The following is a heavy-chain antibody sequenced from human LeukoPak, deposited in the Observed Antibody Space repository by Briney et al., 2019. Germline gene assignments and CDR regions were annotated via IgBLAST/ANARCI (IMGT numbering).Heavy chain of an antibody. CDR2: IYTSGST. CDR3: ARRGYYDFWSGYLDAFDI. D-gene: IGHD3-3*01. CDR1: GGSISSYY. J-gene: IGHJ3*02. Sequence: SETLSLTCTVSGGSISSYYWSWIRQPPGKGREWIGYIYTSGSTNYNPSLKSRVTISVDTSKNQFSLKLSSVTAADTAVYYCARRGYYDFWSGYLDAFDIWGQGTMVTVSS. V-gene: IGHV4-4*09.